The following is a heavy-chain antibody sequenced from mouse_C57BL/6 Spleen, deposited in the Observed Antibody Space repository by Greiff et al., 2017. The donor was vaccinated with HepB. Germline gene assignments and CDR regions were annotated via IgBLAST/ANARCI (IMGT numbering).Heavy chain of an antibody. CDR1: GFTFSSYG. V-gene: IGHV5-6*01. CDR2: ISSGGSYT. Sequence: EVKLQESGGDLVKPGGSLKLSCAASGFTFSSYGMSWVRQTPDKRLEWVATISSGGSYTYYPDSVKGRFTISRDNAKNTLYLQMSSLKSEDTAMYYCARTREPTIVTTGFAYWGQGTLVTVSA. J-gene: IGHJ3*01. D-gene: IGHD2-5*01. CDR3: ARTREPTIVTTGFAY.